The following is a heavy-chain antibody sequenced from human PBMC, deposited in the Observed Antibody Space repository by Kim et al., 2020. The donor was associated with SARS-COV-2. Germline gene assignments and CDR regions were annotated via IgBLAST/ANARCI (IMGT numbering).Heavy chain of an antibody. CDR3: VKTAGRGRQSER. D-gene: IGHD4-4*01. CDR1: GDSITSTY. CDR2: IYYKGDT. Sequence: SETLSLTCTVSGDSITSTYWSWIRQPPGKGLEWIGYIYYKGDTNYNPSLNNRVTLSIDMSRNQISLRLTSMTAADTAMYYCVKTAGRGRQSERWGRGVLVTVSS. J-gene: IGHJ4*02. V-gene: IGHV4-59*08.